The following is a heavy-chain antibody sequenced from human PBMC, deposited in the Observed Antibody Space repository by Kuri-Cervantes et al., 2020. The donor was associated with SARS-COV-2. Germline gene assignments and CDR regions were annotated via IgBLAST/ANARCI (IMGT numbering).Heavy chain of an antibody. CDR3: TSIVVVPAANY. Sequence: GGSLRLSCAASGFTFDDYAMSWFRQAPGKGLEWVGFIRSKAYGGTTEYAASVKGRFTISRDDSKSIAYLQMNSLKTEDTAEYYCTSIVVVPAANYWGQGTLVTVSS. CDR1: GFTFDDYA. J-gene: IGHJ4*02. D-gene: IGHD2-2*01. V-gene: IGHV3-49*03. CDR2: IRSKAYGGTT.